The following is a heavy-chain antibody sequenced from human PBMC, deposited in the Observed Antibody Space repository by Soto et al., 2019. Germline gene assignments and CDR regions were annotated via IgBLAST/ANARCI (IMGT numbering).Heavy chain of an antibody. CDR3: ARRTYDFWSGSNWFDP. V-gene: IGHV4-59*01. Sequence: PSETLSLTCTVSGGSISSYYWSWIRQPPGKGLEWIGYIYYSGSTNYNPSLKSRVTISVDTSKNQFSLKLSSVTAADTAVYYCARRTYDFWSGSNWFDPWGQGTLVTVSS. D-gene: IGHD3-3*01. CDR2: IYYSGST. CDR1: GGSISSYY. J-gene: IGHJ5*02.